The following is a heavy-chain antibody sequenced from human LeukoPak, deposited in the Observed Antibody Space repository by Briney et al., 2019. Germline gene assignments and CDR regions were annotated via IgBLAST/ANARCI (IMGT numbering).Heavy chain of an antibody. CDR3: ARVSKHDFWSGYYNMIDY. CDR1: GYTFTSYG. V-gene: IGHV1-18*01. J-gene: IGHJ4*02. D-gene: IGHD3-3*01. CDR2: ISAYNGNT. Sequence: ASVKVSCKASGYTFTSYGISWVRQAPGQGLEWMGWISAYNGNTNHAQKLQGRVTMTTDTSTSTAYMELRSLRSDDTAVYYCARVSKHDFWSGYYNMIDYWGQGTLVTVSS.